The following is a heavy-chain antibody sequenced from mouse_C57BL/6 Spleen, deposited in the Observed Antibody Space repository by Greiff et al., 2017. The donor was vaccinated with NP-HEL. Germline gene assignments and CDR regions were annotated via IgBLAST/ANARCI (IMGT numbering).Heavy chain of an antibody. V-gene: IGHV5-4*01. CDR3: ARDRLQFAY. Sequence: EVKLVESGGGLVKPGGSLKLSCAASGFTFSSYAMSWVRQTPEKRLEWVATISDGGSYTYYPDNVKGRFTISRDNAKNNLYLQMSHLKSEDTAMFYCARDRLQFAYWGQGTLVTVSA. D-gene: IGHD3-2*02. CDR2: ISDGGSYT. CDR1: GFTFSSYA. J-gene: IGHJ3*01.